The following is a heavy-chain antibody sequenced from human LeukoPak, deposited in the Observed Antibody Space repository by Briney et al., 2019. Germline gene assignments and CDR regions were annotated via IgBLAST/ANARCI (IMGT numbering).Heavy chain of an antibody. CDR1: GGSISSNY. Sequence: PSETLSLTCTVSGGSISSNYWSWIRQPPGKGLEWIGYISYSGSTNYNPSLKSRVTISVDTSKNQFSLKLSSVTAADTAVYYCARVGLGYSYGIFGFWGQGTLVTVSS. V-gene: IGHV4-59*01. J-gene: IGHJ4*02. CDR3: ARVGLGYSYGIFGF. CDR2: ISYSGST. D-gene: IGHD5-18*01.